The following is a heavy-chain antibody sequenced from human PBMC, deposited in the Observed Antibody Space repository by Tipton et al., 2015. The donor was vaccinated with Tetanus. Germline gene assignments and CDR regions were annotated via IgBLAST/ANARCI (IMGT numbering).Heavy chain of an antibody. D-gene: IGHD1-7*01. V-gene: IGHV4-59*13. CDR2: TYYSGSA. J-gene: IGHJ6*01. CDR3: ARDRITGPTGRYYAMDV. CDR1: GGSLSGFY. Sequence: TLSLTCAVSGGSLSGFYWTWIRQPPGKALEWVAHTYYSGSATYNPSVASRATVSIDMSKNQFSLRLTSATAADTAVYYCARDRITGPTGRYYAMDVWGQGTTVTVSS.